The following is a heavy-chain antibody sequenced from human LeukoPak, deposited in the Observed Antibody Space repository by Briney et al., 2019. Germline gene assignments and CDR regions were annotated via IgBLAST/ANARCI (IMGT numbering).Heavy chain of an antibody. Sequence: SGGSLRLSCTASGFSLNYYWMTWVRQAPGKGLEWVANIKADGSEKYYVDSVKGRFIVSRDNAKNSLYLEMNSLRVEDTAVYYCASTSWTGYDYWGQGTLVTVSS. CDR1: GFSLNYYW. V-gene: IGHV3-7*01. CDR2: IKADGSEK. J-gene: IGHJ4*02. D-gene: IGHD3/OR15-3a*01. CDR3: ASTSWTGYDY.